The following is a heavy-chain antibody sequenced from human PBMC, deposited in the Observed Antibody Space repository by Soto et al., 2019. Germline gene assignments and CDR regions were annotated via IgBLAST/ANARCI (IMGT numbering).Heavy chain of an antibody. V-gene: IGHV3-21*01. J-gene: IGHJ3*02. CDR2: ISSSSRYI. CDR3: ARDTGREPTEGAFDI. D-gene: IGHD1-26*01. Sequence: GGSLRLSCAASGFTFSSYSMNWVRQAPGKGLEWVSSISSSSRYIYYADSVKGRFTISRDNAKNSLYLQMNSLRAEDTAVYYCARDTGREPTEGAFDIWGQGTMVTVSS. CDR1: GFTFSSYS.